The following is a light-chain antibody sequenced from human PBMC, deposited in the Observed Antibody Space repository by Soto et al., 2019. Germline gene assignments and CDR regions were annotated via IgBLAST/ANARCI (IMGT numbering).Light chain of an antibody. J-gene: IGKJ1*01. Sequence: IVLTHSPGTLSFSPGEIATLSFRASQSVGISLAWYQQKLGQAPRLLIYAASDRATGIPGRFSGSGSGTDFTLIISSLEPEDFAFYYCQQGNTWPWTFGQGTKVDIK. CDR1: QSVGIS. CDR2: AAS. V-gene: IGKV3-11*01. CDR3: QQGNTWPWT.